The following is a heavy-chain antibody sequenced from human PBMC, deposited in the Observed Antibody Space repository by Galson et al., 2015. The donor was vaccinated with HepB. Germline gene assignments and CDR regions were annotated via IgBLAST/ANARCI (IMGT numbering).Heavy chain of an antibody. Sequence: SLRLSCAASGFTFSDYYMSWIRQAPGKGLEWVSYISSSSSYTNYADSVKGRFTISRDNAKNSLYLQMNSLRAEDTAVYYCARTIMYSSGRGPFDYWGQGTLVTVSS. V-gene: IGHV3-11*06. CDR2: ISSSSSYT. J-gene: IGHJ4*02. CDR3: ARTIMYSSGRGPFDY. CDR1: GFTFSDYY. D-gene: IGHD6-19*01.